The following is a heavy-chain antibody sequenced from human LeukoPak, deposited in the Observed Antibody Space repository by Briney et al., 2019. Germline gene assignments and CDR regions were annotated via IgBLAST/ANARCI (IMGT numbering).Heavy chain of an antibody. CDR1: GGSISSGSYY. CDR3: ARSGLMYYYDSSGYYYLGY. J-gene: IGHJ4*02. D-gene: IGHD3-22*01. CDR2: IYTSGST. V-gene: IGHV4-61*02. Sequence: SQTLSLTCTVSGGSISSGSYYWSWIRQPAGKGLEWVGRIYTSGSTNYNPSLKSRVTISVDTSKNQFSLKLTSVTAADTAVYYCARSGLMYYYDSSGYYYLGYWGQGTLVTVSS.